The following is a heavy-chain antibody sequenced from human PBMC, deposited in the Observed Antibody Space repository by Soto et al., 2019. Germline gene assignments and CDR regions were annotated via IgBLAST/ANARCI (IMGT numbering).Heavy chain of an antibody. CDR1: GFSFSPYA. CDR2: ISGSGSNT. CDR3: ARGVCLHLES. J-gene: IGHJ4*03. Sequence: GRSLRLSCVTSGFSFSPYAMRWVRQNPGKGLEWVSGISGSGSNTYYADSVKGRFTISRDNSRNTLFLQMKSLRAEDAAIYFCARGVCLHLESWGQGTRVTVSS. D-gene: IGHD3-10*02. V-gene: IGHV3-23*01.